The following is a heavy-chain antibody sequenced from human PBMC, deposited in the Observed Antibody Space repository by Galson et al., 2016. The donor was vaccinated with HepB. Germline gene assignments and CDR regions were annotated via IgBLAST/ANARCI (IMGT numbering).Heavy chain of an antibody. D-gene: IGHD2-15*01. CDR2: IFPSDPET. CDR1: GYTFTDYW. J-gene: IGHJ4*02. CDR3: ARPPLVGAADPFDF. V-gene: IGHV5-51*01. Sequence: QSGAEVKKPGESLKISCKASGYTFTDYWIGWVRQMPGKGLEWIGIIFPSDPETRYSPSIQGQVTISADKSVSTAYLQWGSLKVSDTAMYYCARPPLVGAADPFDFWGQGTLVTVSS.